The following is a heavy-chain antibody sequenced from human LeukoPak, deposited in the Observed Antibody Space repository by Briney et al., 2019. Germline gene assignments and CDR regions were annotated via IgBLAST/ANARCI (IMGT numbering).Heavy chain of an antibody. J-gene: IGHJ4*02. Sequence: GGSLRLSCAASGFTLSSYAMHWVRQAPGKGGEWVAVISYDGSNKYYADSVKGRFTISRDNSKNKLYLQMNSLRAEDTAVYYCARDGGYWSRPTYLDYWGQGPLVTVPS. V-gene: IGHV3-30-3*01. CDR2: ISYDGSNK. CDR1: GFTLSSYA. D-gene: IGHD1-1*01. CDR3: ARDGGYWSRPTYLDY.